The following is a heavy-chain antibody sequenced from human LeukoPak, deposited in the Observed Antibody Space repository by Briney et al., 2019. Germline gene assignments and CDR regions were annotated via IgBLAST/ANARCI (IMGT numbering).Heavy chain of an antibody. V-gene: IGHV1-69*05. CDR3: AREKAIVYGSPARNLDY. CDR1: GGTFSSYA. J-gene: IGHJ4*02. Sequence: GASLKLSCKASGGTFSSYAMSWVRQAPGQGLEWMGGIITIVGTANYAQKFQGRVTITTDESTSTAYMELSSLRSEDTAVYYCAREKAIVYGSPARNLDYWGQGTLVTVSS. D-gene: IGHD6-13*01. CDR2: IITIVGTA.